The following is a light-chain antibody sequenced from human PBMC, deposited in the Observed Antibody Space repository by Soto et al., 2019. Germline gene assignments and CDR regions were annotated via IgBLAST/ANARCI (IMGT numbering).Light chain of an antibody. CDR2: DDS. CDR1: NIGSRS. Sequence: SYELTQPPSVSVAPGQTARIPCEGNNIGSRSVHWYQQKPGQAPVLVVYDDSDRPSGIPERFSGSNSGNTATLTISRVEGGDEADFYCHVWDSSSAHVVFGGGTQLPS. J-gene: IGLJ2*01. V-gene: IGLV3-21*02. CDR3: HVWDSSSAHVV.